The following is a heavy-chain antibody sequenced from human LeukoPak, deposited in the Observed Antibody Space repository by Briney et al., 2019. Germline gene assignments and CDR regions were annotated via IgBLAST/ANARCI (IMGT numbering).Heavy chain of an antibody. CDR3: ARAQYYYGSGSYYTSYYYSGMDV. Sequence: ASVKVSCKASGYTFTGYYMHWVRQAPGQGLEWMGRINPNSGGTNYAQKFRGRVTMTRDTSISTAYMELSRLRSDDTAVYYCARAQYYYGSGSYYTSYYYSGMDVWGQGTTVTVSS. CDR2: INPNSGGT. V-gene: IGHV1-2*06. CDR1: GYTFTGYY. D-gene: IGHD3-10*01. J-gene: IGHJ6*02.